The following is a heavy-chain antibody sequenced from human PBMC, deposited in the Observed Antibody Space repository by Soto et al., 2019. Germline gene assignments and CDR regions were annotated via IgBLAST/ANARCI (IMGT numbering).Heavy chain of an antibody. CDR3: ARDAPPPELRFLEWHNYDYNGMDV. J-gene: IGHJ6*02. V-gene: IGHV1-18*01. CDR1: GYSFTAYG. Sequence: QVQVVQSGDEVKETGASVRVSCKTSGYSFTAYGISWVRQAPGQGLEWMGWISCYNGKTKYAQKVQGRVTMTPETPTSTAYMEGRSLKSDDPAIYYCARDAPPPELRFLEWHNYDYNGMDVWGQGTTVTVSS. D-gene: IGHD3-3*01. CDR2: ISCYNGKT.